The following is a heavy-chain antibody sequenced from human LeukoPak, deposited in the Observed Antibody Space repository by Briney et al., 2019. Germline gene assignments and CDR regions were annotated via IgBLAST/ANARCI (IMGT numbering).Heavy chain of an antibody. CDR2: INQESSEK. CDR1: GFRFSGFW. J-gene: IGHJ4*02. D-gene: IGHD1-26*01. V-gene: IGHV3-7*01. CDR3: AREVDRSFGY. Sequence: EGSLRLSCAASGFRFSGFWMSWVRQAPGKGPEWVANINQESSEKYYVDSVRGRFTISRDNAKNSLSLQMNSLRVEDTAVYYCAREVDRSFGYWGQGNVVTVSS.